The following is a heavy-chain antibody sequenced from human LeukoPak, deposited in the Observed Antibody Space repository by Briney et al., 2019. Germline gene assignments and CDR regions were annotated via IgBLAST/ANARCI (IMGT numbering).Heavy chain of an antibody. D-gene: IGHD2-2*01. J-gene: IGHJ4*02. CDR2: ISSSGSTI. CDR3: ARDLVVVPAAIDY. Sequence: GGSLRLSCAASGFTFSDYYMSWIRQAPGKGLEWVSYISSSGSTINYADSVKGRFTISRDNAKNSLYLQMNSLRAEDTAVYYCARDLVVVPAAIDYWGQGTLVTVSS. CDR1: GFTFSDYY. V-gene: IGHV3-11*01.